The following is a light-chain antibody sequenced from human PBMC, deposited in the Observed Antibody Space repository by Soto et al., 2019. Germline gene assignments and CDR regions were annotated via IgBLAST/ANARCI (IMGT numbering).Light chain of an antibody. CDR1: RSNIGGDYD. J-gene: IGLJ1*01. CDR2: ATS. CDR3: QSYESSSGSGCV. Sequence: SVRTPPPSVSGARGQRLTISCTESRSNIGGDYDVHWYQQRPGTAPQLLIYATSNRPSGVRDRFSGSKDGISACLAITGLQAGDVADYYCQSYESSSGSGCVCGSGSKGTVL. V-gene: IGLV1-40*01.